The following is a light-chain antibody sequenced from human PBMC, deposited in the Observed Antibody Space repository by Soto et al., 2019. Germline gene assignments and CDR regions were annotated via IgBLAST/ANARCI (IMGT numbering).Light chain of an antibody. CDR3: MQALQTSYT. Sequence: DIVMTQSPLSLPVTPGEPASISCRSSQSLLHSNGYNYLDWYLQKPGQSPQLLIYLGSNRASGVPDRFSVSGSGTDFTLKISRVEAEDVGVYYCMQALQTSYTFGQGTKLEIK. V-gene: IGKV2-28*01. J-gene: IGKJ2*01. CDR2: LGS. CDR1: QSLLHSNGYNY.